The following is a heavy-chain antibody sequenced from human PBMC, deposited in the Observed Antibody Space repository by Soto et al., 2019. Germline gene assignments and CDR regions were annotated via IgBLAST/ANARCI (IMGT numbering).Heavy chain of an antibody. Sequence: QVQLVQSGAEVKKPGASVKVSCKASGYTFTSDDINWVRQATGQGLEWMGWMNPNSGNTGYAQKFQGRVTMTRNTSISTAYRELSSLRSENTADHYWWRRGLISSTTFRYHYYGMDVCGQGTTVTVSS. CDR1: GYTFTSDD. V-gene: IGHV1-8*01. J-gene: IGHJ6*02. CDR3: WRRGLISSTTFRYHYYGMDV. D-gene: IGHD6-6*01. CDR2: MNPNSGNT.